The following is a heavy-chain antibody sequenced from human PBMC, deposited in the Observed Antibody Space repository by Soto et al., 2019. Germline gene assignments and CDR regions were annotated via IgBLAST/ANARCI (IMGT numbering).Heavy chain of an antibody. CDR3: AREFREDYYDSSGSPSSYYYYGMDV. CDR2: ISSSSSYI. CDR1: GFTFSSYS. Sequence: GGSLRLSCAASGFTFSSYSMNWGRQAPGKGLEGVSSISSSSSYIYYADSVKGRFTISRDNAKNSLYLQMNSLRAEDTAVYYCAREFREDYYDSSGSPSSYYYYGMDVWRQGTTVTVSS. J-gene: IGHJ6*02. V-gene: IGHV3-21*01. D-gene: IGHD3-22*01.